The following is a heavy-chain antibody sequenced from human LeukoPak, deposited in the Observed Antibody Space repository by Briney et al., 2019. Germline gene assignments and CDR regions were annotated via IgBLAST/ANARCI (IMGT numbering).Heavy chain of an antibody. V-gene: IGHV4-59*01. Sequence: SETLSLTCTVSGGSISSYYWSWIRQPPGKGLEWIGYIYYSGSTNYNPSRKSRVTISVDTSKNQFSLKLSSVTAADTAVYYCARERRGYEDYWGQGTLVTVSS. J-gene: IGHJ4*02. CDR3: ARERRGYEDY. CDR1: GGSISSYY. CDR2: IYYSGST. D-gene: IGHD5-18*01.